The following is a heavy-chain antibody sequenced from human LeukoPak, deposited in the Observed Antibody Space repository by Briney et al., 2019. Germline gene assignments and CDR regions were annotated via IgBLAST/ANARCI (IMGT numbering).Heavy chain of an antibody. CDR2: IIPIFGTA. J-gene: IGHJ3*02. CDR3: AVDVEMATTKTDDAFDI. Sequence: ASVKVSCKASGGTFSSYAISWVRQAPGQGLEGMGGIIPIFGTANYAQKFQGRVTITADESTSTAYMELSSLRSEDTAVYYCAVDVEMATTKTDDAFDIWGQGTMVTVSS. D-gene: IGHD5-24*01. CDR1: GGTFSSYA. V-gene: IGHV1-69*13.